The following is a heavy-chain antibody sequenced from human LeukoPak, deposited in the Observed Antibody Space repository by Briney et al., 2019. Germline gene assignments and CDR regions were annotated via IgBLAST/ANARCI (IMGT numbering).Heavy chain of an antibody. V-gene: IGHV4-59*01. CDR3: ARDRYDFWSRHRAHWFDP. CDR2: IYYSGST. CDR1: GGSISRYY. J-gene: IGHJ5*02. Sequence: SETLSLTCTVSGGSISRYYWSWIRQPPGKGLEWIGYIYYSGSTNYNPSLKSRVTISVDTSKNQFSLKLSSVTAADTAVYYCARDRYDFWSRHRAHWFDPWGQGTLVTASS. D-gene: IGHD3-3*01.